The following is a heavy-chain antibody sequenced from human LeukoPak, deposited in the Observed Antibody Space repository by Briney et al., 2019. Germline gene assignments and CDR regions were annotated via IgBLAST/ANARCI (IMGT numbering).Heavy chain of an antibody. CDR1: GFTFSSYG. Sequence: GGSPRLSCAASGFTFSSYGMHWVRQAPGKGLEWVAFIRNDGSSRYYADSMKGRITISRDNSENTLYLQMNSLRAEDTAVYYCAKDIGYSNNYYYMDVWGRGTTVTVSS. J-gene: IGHJ6*03. CDR3: AKDIGYSNNYYYMDV. V-gene: IGHV3-30*02. D-gene: IGHD4-11*01. CDR2: IRNDGSSR.